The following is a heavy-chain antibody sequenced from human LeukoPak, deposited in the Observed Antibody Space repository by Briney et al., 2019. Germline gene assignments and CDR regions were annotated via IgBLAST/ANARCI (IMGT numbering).Heavy chain of an antibody. CDR2: ISTSSNTI. J-gene: IGHJ5*02. CDR3: ARDRRTSGYLP. CDR1: GFTFSSYS. Sequence: PGGSLRLSCAASGFTFSSYSMNWVRQAPGKGLEWVSYISTSSNTIHYADSVKGRFTISRDNAKNSLYLQMSSLGDEDTAVYYCARDRRTSGYLPWGQGTLVTVSS. D-gene: IGHD3-22*01. V-gene: IGHV3-48*02.